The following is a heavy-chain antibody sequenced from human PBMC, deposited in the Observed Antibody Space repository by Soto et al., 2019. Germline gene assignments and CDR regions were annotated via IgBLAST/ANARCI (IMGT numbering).Heavy chain of an antibody. Sequence: SETLSPTCTVSGGSISSGDYYWSWIRQSTGKGLEWIGYIYYSGSTSYNPSLKSRVTMSVDTYKNQFSLKLSSVTAADTAVYYCARGATYYYDISGHLFDYWGQGTLVTVSS. V-gene: IGHV4-30-4*01. CDR2: IYYSGST. J-gene: IGHJ4*02. CDR3: ARGATYYYDISGHLFDY. CDR1: GGSISSGDYY. D-gene: IGHD3-22*01.